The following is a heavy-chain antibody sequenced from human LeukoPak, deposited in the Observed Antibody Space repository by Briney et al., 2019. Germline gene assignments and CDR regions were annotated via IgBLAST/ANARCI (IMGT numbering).Heavy chain of an antibody. CDR2: IHYSGST. CDR3: ARHSFSGWYEWCAP. D-gene: IGHD6-19*01. Sequence: SETLSLTCAVSADSISRSSFYWGWIPQPPGKVLEWIGSIHYSGSTCYNPSLKSRLTMSVDTSKNHYSLKLNSTTAADTAVYYCARHSFSGWYEWCAPWGQGTLVTVCS. V-gene: IGHV4-39*01. CDR1: ADSISRSSFY. J-gene: IGHJ5*02.